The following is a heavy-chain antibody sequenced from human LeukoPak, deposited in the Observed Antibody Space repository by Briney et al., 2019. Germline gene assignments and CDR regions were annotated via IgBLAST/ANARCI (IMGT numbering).Heavy chain of an antibody. CDR1: GFIFSSYW. CDR2: INQDGSGK. Sequence: GGSLRLSCAASGFIFSSYWMSWVRQAPGKGLEWVANINQDGSGKYHVDSVKGRFAISRDNAKNSLYLQMNSLRAEDTAVYYCAREVVRNSNDIWGQGTMVTVSS. CDR3: AREVVRNSNDI. V-gene: IGHV3-7*01. D-gene: IGHD3-22*01. J-gene: IGHJ3*02.